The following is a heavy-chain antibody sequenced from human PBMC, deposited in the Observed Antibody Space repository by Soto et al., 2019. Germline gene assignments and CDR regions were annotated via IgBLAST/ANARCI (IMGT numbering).Heavy chain of an antibody. CDR1: GDTFNFYS. CDR2: VNPIVSMS. Sequence: QVQLVQSGAEVKRPGSSVTVSCKASGDTFNFYSINWVRQAPGLGLEWMGRVNPIVSMSNYAPIFQGRVMMTADKATTTAYRELSSLRSEDTAIYYCASSYGSGYRAFDYWGQGALVTVSS. D-gene: IGHD3-10*01. CDR3: ASSYGSGYRAFDY. J-gene: IGHJ4*02. V-gene: IGHV1-69*02.